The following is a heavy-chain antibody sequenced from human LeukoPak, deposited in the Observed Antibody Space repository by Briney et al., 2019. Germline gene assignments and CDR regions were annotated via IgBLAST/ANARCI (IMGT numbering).Heavy chain of an antibody. D-gene: IGHD3-10*01. J-gene: IGHJ4*02. Sequence: SETLSLTCAVYGGSFSGYYWSWIRQPPGKGLEWIGEINHSGSTNYNPSLKSRVAISVDTSKNQFSLKLSSVTAADTAVYYCARGIRRHYYGSGSYYNTGRRIGDYFDYWGQGTLVTVSS. CDR1: GGSFSGYY. CDR2: INHSGST. V-gene: IGHV4-34*01. CDR3: ARGIRRHYYGSGSYYNTGRRIGDYFDY.